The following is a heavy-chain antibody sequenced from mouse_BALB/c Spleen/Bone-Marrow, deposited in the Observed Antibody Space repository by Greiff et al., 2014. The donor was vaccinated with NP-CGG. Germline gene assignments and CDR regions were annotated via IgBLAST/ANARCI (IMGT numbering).Heavy chain of an antibody. D-gene: IGHD1-1*01. Sequence: EVQLVESGAELVKPGASVKLSCTASGFNIKDTYMHWVKQRPEQGLEWIGRIDPANGNTKYDPEFQGKATMTADTSSNTAYLQLSSLTSEDTAVYYCAAYYYGSSQFAYWGQGTLVTVSA. V-gene: IGHV14-3*02. CDR3: AAYYYGSSQFAY. CDR1: GFNIKDTY. CDR2: IDPANGNT. J-gene: IGHJ3*01.